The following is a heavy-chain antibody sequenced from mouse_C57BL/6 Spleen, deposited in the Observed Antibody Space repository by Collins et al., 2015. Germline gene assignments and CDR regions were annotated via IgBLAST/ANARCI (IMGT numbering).Heavy chain of an antibody. CDR2: INPDSRTI. J-gene: IGHJ1*03. CDR3: ARLGYYGYFNV. CDR1: GIDFSRFW. V-gene: IGHV4-1*01. Sequence: EVKLLQSGGGLAQCGGPLKLSCAASGIDFSRFWMGWVRRAPGKGLEWIGEINPDSRTINYAPSLKDKFIISRDNAKNTLYLQMSKVRSEDTALYYCARLGYYGYFNVWGTGTTVTVSS. D-gene: IGHD2-14*01.